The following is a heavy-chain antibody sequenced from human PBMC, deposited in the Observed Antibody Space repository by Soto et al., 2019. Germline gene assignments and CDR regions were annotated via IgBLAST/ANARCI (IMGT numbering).Heavy chain of an antibody. V-gene: IGHV3-30-3*01. Sequence: QVHLVESGGGVVQPGRSLRLSCAASGFTFSIYSMHWVRQAPGKGLEWVAVLSYDVSNKYYADSVKGRFTISRDNSKNTLYLQMNSLRAEDTAVYYCARERVTGYYNVIGYWGQGALVTVSS. CDR2: LSYDVSNK. CDR3: ARERVTGYYNVIGY. D-gene: IGHD3-9*01. J-gene: IGHJ4*02. CDR1: GFTFSIYS.